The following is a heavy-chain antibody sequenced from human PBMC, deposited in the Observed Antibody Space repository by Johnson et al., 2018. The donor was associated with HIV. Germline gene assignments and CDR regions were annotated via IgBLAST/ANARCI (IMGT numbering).Heavy chain of an antibody. Sequence: VQLVESGGGVVRPGGSLRLSCAVSGFTFEDYGISWVRQCPGKGLEWVSAVSAGGDNTYYADSVQGRFTISRDNSKNTLYLQMNSLRAEDTALYYCARVRERWELLLSDGSDIWGQGTMVTVSS. CDR3: ARVRERWELLLSDGSDI. CDR2: VSAGGDNT. J-gene: IGHJ3*02. CDR1: GFTFEDYG. D-gene: IGHD1-26*01. V-gene: IGHV3-23*04.